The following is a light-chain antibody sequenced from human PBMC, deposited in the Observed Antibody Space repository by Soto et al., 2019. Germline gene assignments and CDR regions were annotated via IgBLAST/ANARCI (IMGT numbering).Light chain of an antibody. CDR1: SGHSDYA. CDR2: LNSDGSH. V-gene: IGLV4-69*01. Sequence: QPVLTQSPSASASLGASVKLTCTLSSGHSDYAIAWHQQQPEKGPRYLMKLNSDGSHTKGDGIPDRFSGSSSGAERYLTISSLQSEDEADYYCQTWGTNWLFGGGTKLTVL. CDR3: QTWGTNWL. J-gene: IGLJ3*02.